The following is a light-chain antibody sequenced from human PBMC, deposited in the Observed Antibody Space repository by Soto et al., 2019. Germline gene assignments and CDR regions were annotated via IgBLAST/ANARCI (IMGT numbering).Light chain of an antibody. Sequence: EIVMTQSPATLSVSPGERATLSCRASQSVSSNLAWYQQKPGQAPRLLIYSAFTRATGIPVRFSGSGSGTEFTLTISSLQSEDFAVYYCQQYNNWPRTFGQGTKVEIK. J-gene: IGKJ1*01. CDR3: QQYNNWPRT. V-gene: IGKV3-15*01. CDR1: QSVSSN. CDR2: SAF.